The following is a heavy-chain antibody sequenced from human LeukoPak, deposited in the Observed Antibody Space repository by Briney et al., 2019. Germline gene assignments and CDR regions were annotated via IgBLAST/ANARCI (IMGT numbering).Heavy chain of an antibody. CDR1: GFTFTTAW. CDR2: ISSSSTYI. CDR3: ANNGGGRYELDY. D-gene: IGHD2-8*01. J-gene: IGHJ4*02. V-gene: IGHV3-21*01. Sequence: KPGGSLRLSCAASGFTFTTAWMSWVRQAPGKGLEWVSSISSSSTYIYYADSVKGRFTISRDNAKNSLYLQMNNLRAEDTAVYYCANNGGGRYELDYWGQGTLVTVSS.